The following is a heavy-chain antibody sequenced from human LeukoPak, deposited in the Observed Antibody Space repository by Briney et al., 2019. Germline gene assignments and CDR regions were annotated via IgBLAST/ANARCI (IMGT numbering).Heavy chain of an antibody. V-gene: IGHV3-23*01. Sequence: LSLTCTVSGGSISSGDYYWSWVRQAPGKGLEWVSAISGSGGSTYYADSVKGRFTISRDNSKNTLYLQMNSLRAEDTAVYYCAKDRKPYGSGSYYDYWGQGTLVTVSS. CDR2: ISGSGGST. CDR1: GGSISSGDYY. D-gene: IGHD3-10*01. CDR3: AKDRKPYGSGSYYDY. J-gene: IGHJ4*02.